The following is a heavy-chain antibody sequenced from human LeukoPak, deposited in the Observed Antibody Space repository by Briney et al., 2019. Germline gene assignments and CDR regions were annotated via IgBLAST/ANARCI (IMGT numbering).Heavy chain of an antibody. J-gene: IGHJ5*02. CDR3: ARQAYSSNLGWFDP. CDR1: GGSISSSTYY. Sequence: SETLSLTCTVSGGSISSSTYYWGWIRQPPGKGLEWIGNIYNSGSTYYNPSLKSRVTISVDTSKNQFSLKLSSVTAADTAVYYCARQAYSSNLGWFDPWGPGTLVTVSS. D-gene: IGHD6-13*01. CDR2: IYNSGST. V-gene: IGHV4-39*01.